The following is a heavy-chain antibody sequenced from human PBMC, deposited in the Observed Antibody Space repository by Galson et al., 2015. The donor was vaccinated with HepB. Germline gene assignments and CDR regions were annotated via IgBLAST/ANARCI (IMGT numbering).Heavy chain of an antibody. CDR3: VKGPRSAPLRNWFDP. CDR2: ISSNGGST. D-gene: IGHD3-16*01. CDR1: GFTFRSYA. Sequence: SLRLSCAASGFTFRSYAMHWVRQAPGKGLEYVSAISSNGGSTYYADSVKGGFTISRDNSKNTLYLQMSSLRAEDTAVYYCVKGPRSAPLRNWFDPWGQGTLVTVSS. V-gene: IGHV3-64D*06. J-gene: IGHJ5*02.